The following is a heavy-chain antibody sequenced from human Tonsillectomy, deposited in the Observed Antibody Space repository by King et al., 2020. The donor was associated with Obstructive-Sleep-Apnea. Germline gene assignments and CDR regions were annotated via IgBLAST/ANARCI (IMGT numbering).Heavy chain of an antibody. Sequence: QLQESGPGLAKPSQTLSLTCTVSGGSISSVGYYWSWIRQHPGKGLEWIGYIYFICITDYNPSLKSRVTMSVDTPQNQFSLTLSSVTAADTAVYYCAGGWGTATRGGYYFDYWGQGTLVTVSS. CDR3: AGGWGTATRGGYYFDY. D-gene: IGHD5-18*01. V-gene: IGHV4-31*03. CDR2: IYFICIT. CDR1: GGSISSVGYY. J-gene: IGHJ4*02.